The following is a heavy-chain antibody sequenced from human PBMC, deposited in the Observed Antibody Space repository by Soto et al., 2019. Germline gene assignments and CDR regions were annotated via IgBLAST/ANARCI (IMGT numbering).Heavy chain of an antibody. J-gene: IGHJ6*02. CDR3: ARSGKSNYYYGMDV. CDR1: GYTFSTYC. Sequence: QVQLVQSVADVKKPGASVQVSCKTSGYTFSTYCISWVRQAPGQGLEGIGWISAYSGSTNYAQNLQGRVTMTTETFTSTAYMELMNLRSDDAAVYYCARSGKSNYYYGMDVWGQGTTVTVSS. V-gene: IGHV1-18*01. D-gene: IGHD1-26*01. CDR2: ISAYSGST.